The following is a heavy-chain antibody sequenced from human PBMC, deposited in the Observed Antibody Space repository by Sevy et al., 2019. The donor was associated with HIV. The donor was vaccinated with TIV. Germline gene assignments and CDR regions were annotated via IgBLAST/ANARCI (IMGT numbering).Heavy chain of an antibody. CDR3: TKESLRGTYIRGDFDH. CDR2: ISSDGINH. D-gene: IGHD3-10*02. CDR1: AFNFQTFG. J-gene: IGHJ4*02. Sequence: GGSLRLSCSALAFNFQTFGMHWIRQAPGKGPEWLAVISSDGINHNYAASVKGRFTIYRDNSKSLLSLQMNSLTPNDTAVYFCTKESLRGTYIRGDFDHWGQGTLVTVSS. V-gene: IGHV3-30*18.